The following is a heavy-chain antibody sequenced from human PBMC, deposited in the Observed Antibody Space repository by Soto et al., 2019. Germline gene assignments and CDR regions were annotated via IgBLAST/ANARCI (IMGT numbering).Heavy chain of an antibody. J-gene: IGHJ6*02. CDR1: GYTFISHG. D-gene: IGHD2-15*01. V-gene: IGHV1-18*04. CDR3: ARVSSSIVVVPDYGMDV. Sequence: QVQLVQSGVEVKKPGASVKVSCKASGYTFISHGISWVRQAPGQGLEWMGWISGKNGNTNYAQKLQGRVTLTTDTSTSTGDMELRSLRSDDTAVYYCARVSSSIVVVPDYGMDVWGQGTTVTVSS. CDR2: ISGKNGNT.